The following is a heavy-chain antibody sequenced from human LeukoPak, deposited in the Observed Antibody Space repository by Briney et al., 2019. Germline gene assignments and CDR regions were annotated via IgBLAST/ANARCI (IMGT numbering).Heavy chain of an antibody. V-gene: IGHV3-23*01. CDR2: ISASGVST. Sequence: GGSLRLSCEASGFSYSSYAMHWVRQAPGKGLEWVSGISASGVSTYYADSVKGRFTIARDNSKKKLYLQMNNLRVEDTAVYYCAKGKVNHDGAVDVWGQGTRVIVSS. D-gene: IGHD1-14*01. CDR3: AKGKVNHDGAVDV. CDR1: GFSYSSYA. J-gene: IGHJ3*01.